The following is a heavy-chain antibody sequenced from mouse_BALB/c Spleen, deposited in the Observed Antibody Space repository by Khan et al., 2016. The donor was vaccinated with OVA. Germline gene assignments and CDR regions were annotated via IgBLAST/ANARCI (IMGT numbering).Heavy chain of an antibody. D-gene: IGHD1-1*01. Sequence: EVKVEESGGDLVKTGGSLKLSCAASGFTFSTYGMSWVRQTPDKRLEWVATISSGGHYTYYIDSVKGRFTISRDNAKNILYLQMTSLRSEDTAMYYCARLAYYYNSEGVAYWGQGTLVTVSA. V-gene: IGHV5-6*02. J-gene: IGHJ3*01. CDR2: ISSGGHYT. CDR3: ARLAYYYNSEGVAY. CDR1: GFTFSTYG.